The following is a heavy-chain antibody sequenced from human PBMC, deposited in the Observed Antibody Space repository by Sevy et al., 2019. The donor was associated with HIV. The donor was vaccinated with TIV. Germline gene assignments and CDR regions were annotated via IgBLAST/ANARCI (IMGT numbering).Heavy chain of an antibody. D-gene: IGHD3-3*01. J-gene: IGHJ6*02. Sequence: GGSLRLSCAASVFTFSSYWRSWVRQAPGKGLEWVANIKQDGSEKYYVDSVKGRFTIPRDNAKNSLYLQMNSLRAEDTAVYYCARHVGRGYDFWSGYPYYYYYGMDVWGQGTTVTVSS. CDR2: IKQDGSEK. CDR3: ARHVGRGYDFWSGYPYYYYYGMDV. V-gene: IGHV3-7*01. CDR1: VFTFSSYW.